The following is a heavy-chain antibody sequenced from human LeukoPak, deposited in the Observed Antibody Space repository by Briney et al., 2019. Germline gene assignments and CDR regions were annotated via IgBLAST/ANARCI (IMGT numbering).Heavy chain of an antibody. CDR1: GGSMRNYY. Sequence: PSETLSLTCAVSGGSMRNYYWSWIRQHPGKGLEWIGYTYDSGSSSYNPSLRSRVSISIDTSKNQFSLNLSSVTAADTAVYYCARGWASSWYYFDFWGQGTLVTVSS. CDR3: ARGWASSWYYFDF. V-gene: IGHV4-59*01. D-gene: IGHD2-2*01. J-gene: IGHJ4*02. CDR2: TYDSGSS.